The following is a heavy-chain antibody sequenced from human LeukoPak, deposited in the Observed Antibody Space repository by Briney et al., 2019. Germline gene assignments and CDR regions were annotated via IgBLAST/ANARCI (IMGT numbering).Heavy chain of an antibody. V-gene: IGHV3-30*02. CDR1: RFVFASTG. CDR3: VRDATVGAAYFDL. D-gene: IGHD2-15*01. Sequence: GGSLRLSCAASRFVFASTGMHWVRQAPGKGLEWVAFIRYDGSETYYGDSVKGRFTISRDNSKNTLYLQLHSLRLNDTALYYCVRDATVGAAYFDLWGQGVQVTFSS. CDR2: IRYDGSET. J-gene: IGHJ5*02.